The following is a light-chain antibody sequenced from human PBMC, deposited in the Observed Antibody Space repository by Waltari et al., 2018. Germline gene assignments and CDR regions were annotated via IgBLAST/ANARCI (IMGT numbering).Light chain of an antibody. V-gene: IGKV3-15*01. CDR2: AAS. CDR1: QSVSSK. Sequence: EIVMTQSPATLSVSPGERATLSCRASQSVSSKLAWYQQKPGQAPRLLIYAASTRATGIPARFSGSASGSEFTLTISSLQSEDFAVYYCQQCDNWPLTFGGGTRVEIK. J-gene: IGKJ4*01. CDR3: QQCDNWPLT.